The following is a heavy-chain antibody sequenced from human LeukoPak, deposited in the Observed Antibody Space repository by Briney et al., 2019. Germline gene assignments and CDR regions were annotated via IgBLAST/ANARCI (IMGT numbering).Heavy chain of an antibody. D-gene: IGHD4-17*01. V-gene: IGHV3-30*04. CDR1: GFTFSSYA. CDR3: ARGESTDPGGWFDP. CDR2: ISYDGSNK. Sequence: PGRSLRLSCAASGFTFSSYAMHWVRQAPGKGLEWVAVISYDGSNKYYADSVKGRFTISRDNSKNTLYLQMNSLRAEDTAVYYCARGESTDPGGWFDPWGQGTLVTVSS. J-gene: IGHJ5*02.